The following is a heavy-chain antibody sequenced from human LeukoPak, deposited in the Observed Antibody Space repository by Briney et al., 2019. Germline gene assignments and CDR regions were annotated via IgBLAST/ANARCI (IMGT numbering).Heavy chain of an antibody. CDR2: ISAYNGNT. J-gene: IGHJ3*02. CDR3: ARDQSVRLLQTSSTYFKHVFAI. Sequence: ASVTVSCKTSGYTFTNYGISWVRQAPGLGLEWMGWISAYNGNTDYAQKVQGRVTMTTDTSTSTAYMELRSLRFDDTAVYYCARDQSVRLLQTSSTYFKHVFAIWGQGSMVTVSS. D-gene: IGHD6-13*01. V-gene: IGHV1-18*01. CDR1: GYTFTNYG.